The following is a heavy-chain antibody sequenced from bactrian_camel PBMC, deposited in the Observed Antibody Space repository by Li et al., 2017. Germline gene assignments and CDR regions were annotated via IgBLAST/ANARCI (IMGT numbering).Heavy chain of an antibody. Sequence: QVQLVESGGGSVQAGGSLRLSCAASGYTYNNYCMGWFRQAPGKEREGVAAIDSDGSTSYADSVKGRFTISKDNAKNTVYLQMNSLKSEDTALYYCATEGRYYSDYDGIPDYWGQGTQVTVS. CDR2: IDSDGST. CDR1: GYTYNNYC. CDR3: ATEGRYYSDYDGIPDY. D-gene: IGHD4*01. V-gene: IGHV3S53*01. J-gene: IGHJ4*01.